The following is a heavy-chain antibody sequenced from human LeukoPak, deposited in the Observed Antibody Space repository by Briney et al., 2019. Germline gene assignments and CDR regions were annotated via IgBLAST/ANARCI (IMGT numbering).Heavy chain of an antibody. V-gene: IGHV1-2*02. CDR1: GYTFTGYY. D-gene: IGHD3-22*01. J-gene: IGHJ4*02. Sequence: ASVKVSCKASGYTFTGYYMHWVRQAPGQGLEWMGWINPNSGGTNYAQKFQGGVTMTRDTSISTAYMELSRLRSDDTAVYYCARDLTYYDSSGYPSYWGQGTLVTVSS. CDR3: ARDLTYYDSSGYPSY. CDR2: INPNSGGT.